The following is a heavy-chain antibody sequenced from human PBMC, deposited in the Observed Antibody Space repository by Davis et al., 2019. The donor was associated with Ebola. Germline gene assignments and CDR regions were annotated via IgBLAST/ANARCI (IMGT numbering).Heavy chain of an antibody. Sequence: ASVKVSCKASGYTFTSYYMHWVRQAPGQGLEWMRIINPSGGDASYAQTFQGRVTMTRDTSTSTVYMELSSLRSEDTAVYYCARGFWWFGELPCHGMDVWGKGTTVTVSS. J-gene: IGHJ6*04. CDR3: ARGFWWFGELPCHGMDV. D-gene: IGHD3-10*01. CDR1: GYTFTSYY. CDR2: INPSGGDA. V-gene: IGHV1-46*01.